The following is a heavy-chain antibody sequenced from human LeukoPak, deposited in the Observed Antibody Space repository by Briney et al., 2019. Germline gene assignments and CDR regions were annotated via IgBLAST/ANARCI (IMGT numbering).Heavy chain of an antibody. V-gene: IGHV3-7*01. J-gene: IGHJ4*02. CDR3: ARDRYGDYFFDY. D-gene: IGHD4-17*01. Sequence: GGSLRLSCAVSGFTFSSHWMAWVRQAPGKGPEWVANINEDGSEKYYVDSVKGRFTISRDNAKNSLYLQMNSLRGEDTAVYYCARDRYGDYFFDYWGQGTLVTVSS. CDR2: INEDGSEK. CDR1: GFTFSSHW.